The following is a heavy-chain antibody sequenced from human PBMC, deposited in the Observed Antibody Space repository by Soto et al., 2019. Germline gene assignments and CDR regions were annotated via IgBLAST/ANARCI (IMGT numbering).Heavy chain of an antibody. Sequence: SETLSLTCTVSGGSISSGGYYWSWIRQHPGKGLEWIGYIYYSGSTYYNPSLKSRVTISVDTSKNQFSLKLSSVTAADTAVYYCAREPYCSSTSCYNYNWFDPWGQGTLVTVSS. CDR1: GGSISSGGYY. V-gene: IGHV4-31*03. J-gene: IGHJ5*02. CDR2: IYYSGST. D-gene: IGHD2-2*02. CDR3: AREPYCSSTSCYNYNWFDP.